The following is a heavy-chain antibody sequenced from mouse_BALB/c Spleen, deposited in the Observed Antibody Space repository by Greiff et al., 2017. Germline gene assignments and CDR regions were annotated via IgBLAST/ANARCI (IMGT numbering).Heavy chain of an antibody. J-gene: IGHJ4*01. CDR3: ASGWGNWDCAMDY. CDR2: IAPGSGST. Sequence: DLVKPGASVKLSCKASGYTFTSYWINWIKQRPGQGLEWIGRIAPGSGSTYYNEMFKGKATLTVDTSSSTAYIQLSSLSSEDSAVYFGASGWGNWDCAMDYWGQGTSVTVSA. D-gene: IGHD4-1*02. CDR1: GYTFTSYW. V-gene: IGHV1S41*01.